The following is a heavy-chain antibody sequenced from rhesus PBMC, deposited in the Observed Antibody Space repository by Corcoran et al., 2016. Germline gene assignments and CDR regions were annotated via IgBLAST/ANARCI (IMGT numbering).Heavy chain of an antibody. CDR2: ISSGGSN. CDR1: GGSFRGYW. CDR3: ARDNRIAAADYNSLDV. D-gene: IGHD6-31*01. V-gene: IGHV4S14*01. Sequence: QVQLQESGPGLVKPPETLSLTCAVSGGSFRGYWWGWTRSPPGKGLEWIGHISSGGSNYLNPSLKSRVTLSVDTSKNQVSLKLSSVTAADTAVYYCARDNRIAAADYNSLDVWGRGVLVTVSS. J-gene: IGHJ5-2*02.